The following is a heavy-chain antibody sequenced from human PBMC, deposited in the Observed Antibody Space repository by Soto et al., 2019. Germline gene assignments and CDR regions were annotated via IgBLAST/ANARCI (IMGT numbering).Heavy chain of an antibody. CDR3: GRGRSGQIVVFY. CDR2: IGPASGAT. J-gene: IGHJ4*02. V-gene: IGHV1-2*02. D-gene: IGHD1-26*01. Sequence: SVKVSCKASGYTFTGHYIHWVRQAPEQGPEWMGEIGPASGATRYAQRFQGRVTMTRDMSITTVYMELNNLRPDDTAVYYCGRGRSGQIVVFYWGQGTPVTVSS. CDR1: GYTFTGHY.